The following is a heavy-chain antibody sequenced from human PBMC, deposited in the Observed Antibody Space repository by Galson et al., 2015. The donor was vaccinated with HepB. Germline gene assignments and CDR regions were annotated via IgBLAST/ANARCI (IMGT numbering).Heavy chain of an antibody. CDR1: GGSISSGSYY. D-gene: IGHD3-22*01. J-gene: IGHJ4*02. CDR3: AREHYYDSSGGIDY. V-gene: IGHV4-61*02. Sequence: LSLTCTVSGGSISSGSYYWSWIRQPAGKGLEWIGRIYTSGSTNYNPSLKSRVTMSVDTSKNQFSLKLSSVTAADTAVYYCAREHYYDSSGGIDYWGQGTLVTVSS. CDR2: IYTSGST.